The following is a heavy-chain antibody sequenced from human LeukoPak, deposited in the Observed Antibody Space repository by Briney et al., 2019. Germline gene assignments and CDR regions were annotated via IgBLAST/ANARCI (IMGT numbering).Heavy chain of an antibody. CDR1: GYSFTSYW. V-gene: IGHV5-51*01. D-gene: IGHD1-7*01. Sequence: GESLKISCKGSGYSFTSYWIGWVRQMPGKGLEWMGIIYPGDSDTRYSPSFQGQVTISADKSISTAYLQWSSLKASDTAMYYCAGSPTVLELQARPVIQFDYWGQGTLVTVSS. CDR2: IYPGDSDT. CDR3: AGSPTVLELQARPVIQFDY. J-gene: IGHJ4*02.